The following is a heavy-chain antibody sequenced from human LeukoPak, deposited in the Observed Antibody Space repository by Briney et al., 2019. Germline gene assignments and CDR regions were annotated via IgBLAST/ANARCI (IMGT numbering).Heavy chain of an antibody. D-gene: IGHD6-19*01. Sequence: PGRSLRLSCAASGFTFGEYAMHWVRHAPGKGLEWGSGIGWDSNSIIYADSVKGRFTISRDNAKNSLYLQMNSLRTEDTALYYCAKAVAAPGAFDIWGQGTVVTVSS. V-gene: IGHV3-9*01. CDR2: IGWDSNSI. J-gene: IGHJ3*02. CDR1: GFTFGEYA. CDR3: AKAVAAPGAFDI.